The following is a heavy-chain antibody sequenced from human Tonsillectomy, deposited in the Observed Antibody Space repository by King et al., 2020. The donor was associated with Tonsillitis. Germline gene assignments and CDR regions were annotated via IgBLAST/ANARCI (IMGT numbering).Heavy chain of an antibody. V-gene: IGHV4-59*01. Sequence: VQLQESGPGLVKPSETLSLTCTVSGGSISSYYWSWIRQPPGKGLEWIGYIYYSGSTNYNPSLKSRVTISVDTSKNQFSLKLSSVTAADTAVYYCARRNRVQGSLDVWGQGTTVTVSS. D-gene: IGHD1-14*01. CDR3: ARRNRVQGSLDV. J-gene: IGHJ6*02. CDR2: IYYSGST. CDR1: GGSISSYY.